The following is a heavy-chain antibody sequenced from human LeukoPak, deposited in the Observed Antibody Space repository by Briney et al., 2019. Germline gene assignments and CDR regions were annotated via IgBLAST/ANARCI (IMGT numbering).Heavy chain of an antibody. CDR1: GFTFRTYG. CDR3: ASSSGWYLSSDY. D-gene: IGHD6-19*01. CDR2: IWYDGSDK. J-gene: IGHJ4*02. V-gene: IGHV3-33*01. Sequence: GGSLRLSCAASGFTFRTYGMHWVRQAPGKGLEWVAVIWYDGSDKYHADSVKGRFTISRDNSKNMLYLQMNSLRAEDTAVYYCASSSGWYLSSDYWGQGTLVTDSS.